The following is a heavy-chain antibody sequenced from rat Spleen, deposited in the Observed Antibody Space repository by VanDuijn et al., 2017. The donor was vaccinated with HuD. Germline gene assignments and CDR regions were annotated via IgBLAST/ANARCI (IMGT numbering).Heavy chain of an antibody. CDR3: TRDPDYDGTSGVMDA. J-gene: IGHJ4*01. CDR2: ITNTGGST. CDR1: GFTFNNYW. D-gene: IGHD1-12*02. Sequence: EVQLVESGGGLVQPGRSLKLSCVASGFTFNNYWMTWIRQAPGKGLEWVASITNTGGSTYYPDSVKGRFTISRDNAKSTLYLQMNSLRSEDTATYYCTRDPDYDGTSGVMDAWGQGASVTVSS. V-gene: IGHV5-31*01.